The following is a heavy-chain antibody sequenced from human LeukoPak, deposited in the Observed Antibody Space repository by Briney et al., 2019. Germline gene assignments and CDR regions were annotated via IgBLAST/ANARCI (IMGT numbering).Heavy chain of an antibody. D-gene: IGHD5-24*01. V-gene: IGHV3-48*03. Sequence: GGSLRLSSAASGFALSTYEMNWVRQAPGKGLEWIADITISGHTKNYADSVKGRFSISRDNARTSLYLQMHSLRVEDTGVYYCARGDPHADLWGQGTLVTVSS. CDR1: GFALSTYE. J-gene: IGHJ5*02. CDR2: ITISGHTK. CDR3: ARGDPHADL.